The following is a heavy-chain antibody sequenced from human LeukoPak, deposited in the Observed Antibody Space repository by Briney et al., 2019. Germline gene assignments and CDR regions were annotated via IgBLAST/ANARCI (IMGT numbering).Heavy chain of an antibody. J-gene: IGHJ6*03. V-gene: IGHV1-8*03. CDR2: MNPNSGNT. CDR3: ARGGYYYYYMDV. CDR1: RYTFTSYD. Sequence: ASVKVSCKASRYTFTSYDINWVRQATGQGLEWMGWMNPNSGNTGYAQKFQGRVTITRNTSISTAYMELSSLRSEDTAVYYCARGGYYYYYMDVWGKGTTVTVSS.